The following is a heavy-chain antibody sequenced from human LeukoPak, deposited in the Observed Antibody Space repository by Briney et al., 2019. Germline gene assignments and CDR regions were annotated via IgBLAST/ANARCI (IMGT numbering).Heavy chain of an antibody. V-gene: IGHV3-23*01. D-gene: IGHD2-15*01. CDR2: IIGGGGST. J-gene: IGHJ3*02. Sequence: AGGSLRLSCAASGFTFSSYGMSWARQAPGKGREWVSAIIGGGGSTYYADSVMSRFTNSRDNSKNTPYLQMNSLRDEDTAVYYCAKSLEGCYSVRAFDIWGQGTMVTVSS. CDR3: AKSLEGCYSVRAFDI. CDR1: GFTFSSYG.